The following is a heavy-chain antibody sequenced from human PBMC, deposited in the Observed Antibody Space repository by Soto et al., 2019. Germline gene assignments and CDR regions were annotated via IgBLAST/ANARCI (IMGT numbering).Heavy chain of an antibody. CDR1: GGSISSGGYY. CDR3: ARDPAP. V-gene: IGHV4-31*03. Sequence: QVQLQESGPGLVKPSQTLSLTCTVSGGSISSGGYYWSWIRQHPGKGLEWIGYIYNSGSTYYNPSPQRRVTLSADTSKSQVSLKLRSVTAADTAVYYCARDPAPWGQGTLVTVSS. CDR2: IYNSGST. J-gene: IGHJ5*02.